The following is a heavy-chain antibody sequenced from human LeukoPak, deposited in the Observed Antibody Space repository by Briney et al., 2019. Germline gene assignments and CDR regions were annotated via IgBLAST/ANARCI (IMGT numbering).Heavy chain of an antibody. J-gene: IGHJ6*03. Sequence: SETLSLTCTVSGGSISRYYWSWIRQSAGKGLQWIGRIHYSGSTIYYPSLKSRLTMSVDTTKNRFSLKLNSVTAADTAVYYCARAKYCTDGVCSAQGLGYYYLDVWGKGTAVTVSS. D-gene: IGHD2-8*01. CDR2: IHYSGST. V-gene: IGHV4-4*07. CDR3: ARAKYCTDGVCSAQGLGYYYLDV. CDR1: GGSISRYY.